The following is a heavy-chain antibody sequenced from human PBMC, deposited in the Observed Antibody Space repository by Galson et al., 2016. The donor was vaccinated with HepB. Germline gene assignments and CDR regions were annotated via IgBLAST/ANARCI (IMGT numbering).Heavy chain of an antibody. J-gene: IGHJ4*02. Sequence: SLRLSCAAPGLRFSSSGMHWVRQAPGKGLEWVAVISHDGRKKYYGDSVQGRFTISRDNSKTALYLQMNSLRAEDTAVYYCAKAKLWFGELLPGDWDQGTLVIVSS. D-gene: IGHD3-10*01. V-gene: IGHV3-30*18. CDR1: GLRFSSSG. CDR3: AKAKLWFGELLPGD. CDR2: ISHDGRKK.